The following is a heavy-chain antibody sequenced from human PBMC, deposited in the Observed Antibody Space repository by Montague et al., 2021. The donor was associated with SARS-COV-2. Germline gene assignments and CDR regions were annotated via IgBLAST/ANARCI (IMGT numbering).Heavy chain of an antibody. D-gene: IGHD4-17*01. J-gene: IGHJ2*01. Sequence: SETLSLTCTVSGGSISSSSYYWGWLRPPPGKGLEWVGAIYNSGGLYYNPSLERRVTISVDTSKNQLSLELRSLTAADTALYYWANLAGGIGDYRHFDLWGRGTLVTVSS. CDR3: ANLAGGIGDYRHFDL. V-gene: IGHV4-39*01. CDR1: GGSISSSSYY. CDR2: IYNSGGL.